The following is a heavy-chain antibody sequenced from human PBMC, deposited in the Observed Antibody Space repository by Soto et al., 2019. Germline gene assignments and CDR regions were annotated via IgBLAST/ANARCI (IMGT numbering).Heavy chain of an antibody. CDR3: ASGPGVAAAGNWFDP. Sequence: SSETLSLTCTVSGGSISSYYWSWIRQPPGKGLEWIGYIYYSGSTNYNPSLKSRVTISVDTSKNQFSLKLSSVTAADTAVYYCASGPGVAAAGNWFDPWGQGTLVTVSS. V-gene: IGHV4-59*01. CDR1: GGSISSYY. J-gene: IGHJ5*02. CDR2: IYYSGST. D-gene: IGHD6-13*01.